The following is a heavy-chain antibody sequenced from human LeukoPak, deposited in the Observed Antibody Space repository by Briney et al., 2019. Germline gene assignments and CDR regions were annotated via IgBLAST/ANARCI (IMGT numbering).Heavy chain of an antibody. CDR1: GFTVSSIH. Sequence: GGSLRLSCAASGFTVSSIHMVWVRQAPGKGLEWVSVTYTGGNSYYADSVKGRFIISRDISKNTLYLQMNSLRAEDTAVYYCAKEASGYGYYFDYWGQGTLVTVSS. D-gene: IGHD3-10*01. V-gene: IGHV3-53*01. CDR2: TYTGGNS. CDR3: AKEASGYGYYFDY. J-gene: IGHJ4*02.